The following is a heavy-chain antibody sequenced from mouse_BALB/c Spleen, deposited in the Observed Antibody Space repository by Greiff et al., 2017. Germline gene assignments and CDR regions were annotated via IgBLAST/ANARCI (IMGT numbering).Heavy chain of an antibody. CDR1: GYTFTSYT. CDR2: INPSSGYT. CDR3: ARGVYYYAMDY. Sequence: QVQLQQSAAELARPGASVKMSCKASGYTFTSYTMHWVKQRPGQGLEWIGYINPSSGYTEYNQKFKDKTTLTADKSSSTAYMQLSSLTSEDSAVYYCARGVYYYAMDYWGQGTSVTVSS. V-gene: IGHV1-4*02. J-gene: IGHJ4*01.